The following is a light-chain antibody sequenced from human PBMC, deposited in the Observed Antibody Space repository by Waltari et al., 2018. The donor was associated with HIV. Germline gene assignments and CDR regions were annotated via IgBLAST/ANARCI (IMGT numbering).Light chain of an antibody. CDR2: DSN. J-gene: IGLJ2*01. V-gene: IGLV7-46*01. CDR3: LLSFDGTLV. CDR1: AEVVTRGLC. Sequence: QPVVTQESSLTVSPGGTVILTCASRAEVVTRGLCPYWFQLRPGQAPKSLIFDSNNRYPWTPARFAGSFLGGKAALTLTGAQPEDEAAYYCLLSFDGTLVFGGGT.